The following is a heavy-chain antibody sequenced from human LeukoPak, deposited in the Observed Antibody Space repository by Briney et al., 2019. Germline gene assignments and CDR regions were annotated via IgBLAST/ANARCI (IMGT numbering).Heavy chain of an antibody. D-gene: IGHD2-8*01. V-gene: IGHV4-34*01. J-gene: IGHJ5*02. CDR3: AKNGQSGFSFDP. Sequence: SETLSLTCAVYGSSLNGHYWSWIRQPPGKGLEWIGEGDERWGTKFNPSLRGRVAISADTSKNQFSLHLYSVTAADTAVYYCAKNGQSGFSFDPWGQGTPVIVSS. CDR2: GDERWGT. CDR1: GSSLNGHY.